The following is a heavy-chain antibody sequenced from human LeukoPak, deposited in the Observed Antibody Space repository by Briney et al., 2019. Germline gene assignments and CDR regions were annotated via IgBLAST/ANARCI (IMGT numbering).Heavy chain of an antibody. D-gene: IGHD6-13*01. CDR3: ARRARAAAGTNYYFDY. J-gene: IGHJ4*02. Sequence: SETLSLTCTVSGGSISSYYWSWIRQPAGKGLEWIGRIYTSGSTSYNPSLKSRVTMSVDTSKNQFSLKLSSVTAADTAVYYCARRARAAAGTNYYFDYWGQGTLVTVSS. CDR2: IYTSGST. CDR1: GGSISSYY. V-gene: IGHV4-4*07.